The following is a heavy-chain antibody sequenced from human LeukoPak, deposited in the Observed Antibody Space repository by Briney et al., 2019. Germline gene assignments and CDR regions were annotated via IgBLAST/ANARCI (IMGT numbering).Heavy chain of an antibody. J-gene: IGHJ4*02. Sequence: PSETLSLICTASGGSISSYYWSWIRQPPGKGLEWIGYIYYSGSTNYNPSLKSRVTISVDTSKNQFSLKLSSVTAADTAVYYCASHYGSGSYAVDYWGQGTLVTVSS. CDR3: ASHYGSGSYAVDY. CDR2: IYYSGST. D-gene: IGHD3-10*01. CDR1: GGSISSYY. V-gene: IGHV4-59*08.